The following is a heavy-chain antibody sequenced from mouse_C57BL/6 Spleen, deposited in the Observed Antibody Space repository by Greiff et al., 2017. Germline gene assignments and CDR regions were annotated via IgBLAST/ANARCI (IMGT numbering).Heavy chain of an antibody. Sequence: DVMLVESGGDLVKPGGSLKLSCAASGFTFSSYGMSWVRQTPDKRLEWVATISSGGSYTYYPDSVKGRFTISRDNAKNTLYLQMSSLKAEDTAMYYCASPYDGYYSFAYWGQGTLVTVSA. CDR1: GFTFSSYG. J-gene: IGHJ3*01. CDR2: ISSGGSYT. CDR3: ASPYDGYYSFAY. V-gene: IGHV5-6*02. D-gene: IGHD2-3*01.